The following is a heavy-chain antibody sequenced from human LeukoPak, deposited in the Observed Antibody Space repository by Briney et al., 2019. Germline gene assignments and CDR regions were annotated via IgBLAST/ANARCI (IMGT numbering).Heavy chain of an antibody. D-gene: IGHD2-2*01. V-gene: IGHV4-38-2*02. CDR3: ARIVVPAAIEALAFDI. J-gene: IGHJ3*02. CDR1: AYSISSGYY. Sequence: SETLSLTCTVSAYSISSGYYWGWIRQPPGKGLEWIGGIYHSGSTYYNPSLKSRVTISVDTSKNQFSLKLSSVTAADTAVYYCARIVVPAAIEALAFDIWGQGTMVTVSS. CDR2: IYHSGST.